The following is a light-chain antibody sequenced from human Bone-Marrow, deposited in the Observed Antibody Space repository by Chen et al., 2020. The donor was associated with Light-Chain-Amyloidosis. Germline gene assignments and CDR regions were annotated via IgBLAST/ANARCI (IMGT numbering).Light chain of an antibody. Sequence: EIVLTQSPGTLSLSTGERATLSCRASQSVSSTYLVWYQQKPGQGPRLLIYGASTRATGIPDRFSGSGSGTDFTLTISRLEPEDFAVYYCHLYGRSPPCTFGQGTKLEIK. CDR3: HLYGRSPPCT. V-gene: IGKV3-20*01. J-gene: IGKJ2*02. CDR1: QSVSSTY. CDR2: GAS.